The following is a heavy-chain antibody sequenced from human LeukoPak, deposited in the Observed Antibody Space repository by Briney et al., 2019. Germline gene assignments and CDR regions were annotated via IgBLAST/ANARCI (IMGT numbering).Heavy chain of an antibody. V-gene: IGHV3-23*01. CDR1: GITLSNYG. D-gene: IGHD3-22*01. CDR3: AKRGVVIRVILVGFHKEAYYFDS. J-gene: IGHJ4*02. Sequence: GGSLRLSCAVSGITLSNYGMSWVRQAPGKGLEWVAGISDSGGCTNYADSVKGWFTISRDSPKNTLYLQMTSLRAEDTAVYFCAKRGVVIRVILVGFHKEAYYFDSWGQGALVTVSS. CDR2: ISDSGGCT.